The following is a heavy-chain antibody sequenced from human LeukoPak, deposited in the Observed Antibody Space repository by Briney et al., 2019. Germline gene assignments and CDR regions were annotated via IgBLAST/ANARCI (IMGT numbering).Heavy chain of an antibody. Sequence: PGGSLRLSCAASGFTFSNYAMSWVRQAPGKGLEWVSAICDSASSTYHADSVKGRFTISRDNSKNTLYLQMNSLRGEDTAVYSCARGQRRHIDMAPSFDYWGQGTLVTVSS. CDR3: ARGQRRHIDMAPSFDY. D-gene: IGHD5-24*01. CDR1: GFTFSNYA. J-gene: IGHJ4*02. CDR2: ICDSASST. V-gene: IGHV3-23*01.